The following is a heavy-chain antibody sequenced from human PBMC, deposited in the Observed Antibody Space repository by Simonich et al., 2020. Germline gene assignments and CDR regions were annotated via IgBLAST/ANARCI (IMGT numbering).Heavy chain of an antibody. CDR2: IYHIGGT. V-gene: IGHV4-38-2*01. CDR1: GYSISSGYY. CDR3: ARVGYSNYYYYGMDV. D-gene: IGHD6-13*01. J-gene: IGHJ6*02. Sequence: QVQLQESGPGLVKPSETLSLTCAVPGYSISSGYYWGWIRQPPGKGLQWSGSIYHIGGTYDNPSLNSRVTISVATSKTQFSLKLRFVTAADTAVYYCARVGYSNYYYYGMDVWGQGTTVTVSS.